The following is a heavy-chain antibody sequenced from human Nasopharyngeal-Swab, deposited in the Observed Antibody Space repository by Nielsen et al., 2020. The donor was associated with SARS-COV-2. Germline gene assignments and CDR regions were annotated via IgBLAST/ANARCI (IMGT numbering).Heavy chain of an antibody. J-gene: IGHJ4*02. V-gene: IGHV3-9*01. CDR3: AKDIRASSWSLQFDY. CDR2: ISRNSASI. CDR1: GFTFDDYA. D-gene: IGHD6-13*01. Sequence: SLKISCATSGFTFDDYAMHWVRQAPGKGLEWVSGISRNSASINYADSVKGRFTISRDNAKNSLFLQMNSLRAEDTAFYYCAKDIRASSWSLQFDYWGRGTPVTVSS.